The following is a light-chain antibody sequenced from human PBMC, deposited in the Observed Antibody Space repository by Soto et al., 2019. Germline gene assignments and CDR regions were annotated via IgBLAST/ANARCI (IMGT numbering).Light chain of an antibody. Sequence: QAALTQPASVSGSPGQSITISCTGTNSDVGTYNFVSWYQQHPGKLPKLMIFDVSRRPSGVSDRFSGSKSGNTASLTISGLQAEDEGDYYCISYTSSSTHVFGSGTKLTVL. CDR3: ISYTSSSTHV. J-gene: IGLJ1*01. CDR2: DVS. CDR1: NSDVGTYNF. V-gene: IGLV2-14*03.